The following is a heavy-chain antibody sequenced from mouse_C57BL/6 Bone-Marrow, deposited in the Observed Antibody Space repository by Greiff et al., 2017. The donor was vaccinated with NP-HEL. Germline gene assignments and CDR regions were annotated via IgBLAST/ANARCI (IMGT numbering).Heavy chain of an antibody. CDR2: IYPGGGYT. D-gene: IGHD2-2*01. CDR3: AVSTMVTEGDYFDY. Sequence: VQLQQSGAELVRPGTSVKMSCKASGYTFTNYWIGWAKQRPGHGLEWIGYIYPGGGYTNYNEKFKGKATLTADKSSSTAYMQFSSLTSEDSAIYYCAVSTMVTEGDYFDYWGQGTTLTVSS. V-gene: IGHV1-63*01. CDR1: GYTFTNYW. J-gene: IGHJ2*01.